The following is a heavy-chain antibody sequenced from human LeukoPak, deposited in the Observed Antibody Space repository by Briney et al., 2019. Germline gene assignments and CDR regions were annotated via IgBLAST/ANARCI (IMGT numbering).Heavy chain of an antibody. CDR2: IYYSGST. CDR1: SGSISNYH. V-gene: IGHV4-59*01. D-gene: IGHD1-26*01. Sequence: PSETLSLTCTVSSGSISNYHWSWIRQPPGKGLEWIGHIYYSGSTNYNPSLKGRVTISVDTSKNQFSLKLNSVTAADTAVYYCARDRGMYYAYDIWGQGTMVTVSS. J-gene: IGHJ3*02. CDR3: ARDRGMYYAYDI.